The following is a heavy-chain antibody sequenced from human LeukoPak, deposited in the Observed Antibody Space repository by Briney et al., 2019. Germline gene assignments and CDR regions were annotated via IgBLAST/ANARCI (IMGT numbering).Heavy chain of an antibody. Sequence: PGGSLRLSCAASGFTFSSYWMHWVRHAPGKGLVWVSRINSDGSSTSYADSVKGRFTISRDNAKNTLYLQMNSLRAEDTAVYYCARDGYYGSGSYYPPYYYYGMDVWGQGTTVTVSS. CDR1: GFTFSSYW. CDR3: ARDGYYGSGSYYPPYYYYGMDV. V-gene: IGHV3-74*01. J-gene: IGHJ6*02. CDR2: INSDGSST. D-gene: IGHD3-10*01.